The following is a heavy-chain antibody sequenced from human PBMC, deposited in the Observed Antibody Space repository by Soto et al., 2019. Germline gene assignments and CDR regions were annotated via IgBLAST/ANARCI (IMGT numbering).Heavy chain of an antibody. CDR1: GGTFSNYA. Sequence: SVKVSCKASGGTFSNYAISWVRQAPRQGLEWMGGIIPIFGTANYAQKFQGRVTITADESTSTAYMELSSLRSEDTAVYYCARGRRYCSGGSCYPSANWFDPWGQGTLVTVSS. CDR3: ARGRRYCSGGSCYPSANWFDP. J-gene: IGHJ5*02. CDR2: IIPIFGTA. D-gene: IGHD2-15*01. V-gene: IGHV1-69*13.